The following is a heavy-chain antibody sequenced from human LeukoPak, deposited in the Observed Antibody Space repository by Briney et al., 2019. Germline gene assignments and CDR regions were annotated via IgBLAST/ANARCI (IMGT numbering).Heavy chain of an antibody. J-gene: IGHJ5*02. CDR2: INSDGSST. D-gene: IGHD6-13*01. Sequence: PGGSLRLSCAASGFTFSSYWIHWVRQAPGKGLVWVSRINSDGSSTSYADSVKGRFTISRDNAKNTLYLQMNSLRAEDTAVYYCARDWMYSRNWFDPWGQGTLVTVTS. CDR1: GFTFSSYW. V-gene: IGHV3-74*01. CDR3: ARDWMYSRNWFDP.